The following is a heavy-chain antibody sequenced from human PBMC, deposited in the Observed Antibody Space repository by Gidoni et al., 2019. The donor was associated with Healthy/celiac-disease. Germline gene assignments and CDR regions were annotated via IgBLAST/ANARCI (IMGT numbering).Heavy chain of an antibody. D-gene: IGHD3-3*01. CDR1: GVSFSGYY. CDR3: ARGVSPSLWSGYFRVKNWFDP. CDR2: INHSGST. J-gene: IGHJ5*02. V-gene: IGHV4-34*01. Sequence: QVQLQPWGDGLLKPSSTLSLTCAVYGVSFSGYYWSWIRQPPGKGLEWIGEINHSGSTNYNPSLKSRVTISVDTSKNQFSLKLSSVTAADTAVYYCARGVSPSLWSGYFRVKNWFDPWGQGTLVTVSS.